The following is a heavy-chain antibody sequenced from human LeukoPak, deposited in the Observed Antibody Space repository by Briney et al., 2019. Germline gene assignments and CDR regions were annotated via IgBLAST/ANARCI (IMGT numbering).Heavy chain of an antibody. V-gene: IGHV3-30*18. CDR2: ISTDGNSE. CDR3: AKVNTYGDY. J-gene: IGHJ4*02. CDR1: GFTFSTFG. Sequence: GRSLRLSCAASGFTFSTFGIHWVRQAPGKGLEWVAAISTDGNSEYYADSVKGRFTISRDNSKNMIYLQMNSLRGEDSAVYYCAKVNTYGDYGGRGTLVTVSS. D-gene: IGHD5-18*01.